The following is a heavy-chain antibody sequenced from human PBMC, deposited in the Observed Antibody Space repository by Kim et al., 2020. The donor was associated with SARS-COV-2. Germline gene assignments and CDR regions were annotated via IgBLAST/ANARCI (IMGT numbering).Heavy chain of an antibody. D-gene: IGHD2-15*01. V-gene: IGHV4-34*01. CDR3: ATTPLYCSGGSCYSGAFDI. J-gene: IGHJ3*02. Sequence: SETLSLTCAVYGGSFSGYYWSWIRQPPGKGLEWIGEINHSGSTNYNPSLKSRVTISVDTSKNQFSLKLSSVTAADTAVYYCATTPLYCSGGSCYSGAFDIWGQGTMVTVSS. CDR2: INHSGST. CDR1: GGSFSGYY.